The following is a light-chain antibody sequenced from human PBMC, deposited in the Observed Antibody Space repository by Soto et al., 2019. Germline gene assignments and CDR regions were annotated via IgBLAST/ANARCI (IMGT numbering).Light chain of an antibody. V-gene: IGKV2-28*01. Sequence: DLVMTQSPLSLPVTPGEPASISCRSSQSLLHSNGYNYLDWYLQKPGQSPQLLSYLGSNRASGVPDRFSGSGSGTEFTLKISRVEAEDVGVYYCMQALQTPPTFGQGTKLEIK. J-gene: IGKJ2*01. CDR3: MQALQTPPT. CDR1: QSLLHSNGYNY. CDR2: LGS.